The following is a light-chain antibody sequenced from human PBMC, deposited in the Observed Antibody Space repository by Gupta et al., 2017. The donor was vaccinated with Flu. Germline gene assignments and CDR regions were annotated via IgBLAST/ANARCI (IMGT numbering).Light chain of an antibody. Sequence: EIVLTQSPATLSLSPGERATLSCRASQNVSSYLAWYQQQPGQAPRLLIYGASSRATGIPARFSGSVSGKDFTLTISSREQEDFAVYYFQQRSNWPKVTFGPGTNVDFK. V-gene: IGKV3-11*01. J-gene: IGKJ3*01. CDR1: QNVSSY. CDR3: QQRSNWPKVT. CDR2: GAS.